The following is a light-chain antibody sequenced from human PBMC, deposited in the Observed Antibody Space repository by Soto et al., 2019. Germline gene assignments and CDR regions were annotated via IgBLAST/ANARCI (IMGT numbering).Light chain of an antibody. V-gene: IGLV1-44*01. CDR3: AAWDDSLNGLV. Sequence: QSVLTQPPSASGTPGQRVTISCSGGSSNIGSNSVNWYQQLPGTAPKLLIYDNRHRPSGVPDRFSGSKSDTSASLAIRGLQSEDEADYYCAAWDDSLNGLVFGGGTKVTVL. CDR1: SSNIGSNS. J-gene: IGLJ2*01. CDR2: DNR.